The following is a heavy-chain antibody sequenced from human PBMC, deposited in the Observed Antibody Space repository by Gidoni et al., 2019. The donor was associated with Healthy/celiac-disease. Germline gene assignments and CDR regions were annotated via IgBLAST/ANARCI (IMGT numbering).Heavy chain of an antibody. CDR1: GYTFTSYG. D-gene: IGHD6-13*01. CDR2: ISAYNGNT. CDR3: ARDQGSRGDY. V-gene: IGHV1-18*01. J-gene: IGHJ4*02. Sequence: QVPLVQSGSEVKKPGASGKVYCMASGYTFTSYGTSWVPQAPGQGLEWMGWISAYNGNTNYAQKLQGRVTITTDTSTSTANMELRSLRSDDTAVYYCARDQGSRGDYWGQGTLVTVSS.